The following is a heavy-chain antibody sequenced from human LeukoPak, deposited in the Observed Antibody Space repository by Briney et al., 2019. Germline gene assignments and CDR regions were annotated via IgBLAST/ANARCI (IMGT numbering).Heavy chain of an antibody. J-gene: IGHJ6*02. V-gene: IGHV3-30*18. CDR3: AKYGHLDPSHVDTAMVTRNKSYYYYGMDV. D-gene: IGHD5-18*01. Sequence: GGSLRLSCAASGFTFSSYGMHWVRQAPGKGLEWVAVISYDGSNKYYADSVKGRFTISRDNSKNTLYLQMNSLRAEDTAVYYCAKYGHLDPSHVDTAMVTRNKSYYYYGMDVWGQGTTVTVSS. CDR1: GFTFSSYG. CDR2: ISYDGSNK.